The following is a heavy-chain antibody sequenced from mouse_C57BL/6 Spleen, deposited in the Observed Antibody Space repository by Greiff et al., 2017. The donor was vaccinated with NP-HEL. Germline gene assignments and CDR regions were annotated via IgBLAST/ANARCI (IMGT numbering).Heavy chain of an antibody. CDR2: ISSGSSTI. CDR1: GFTFSDYG. V-gene: IGHV5-17*01. J-gene: IGHJ4*01. Sequence: EVKVIESGGGLVKPGGSLKLSCAASGFTFSDYGMHWVRQAPEKGLEWVAYISSGSSTIYYAETVKGRFTISRDNAKNTPFLQMTSLRSEDTAMYYCARMGYAMDYWGQGTSVTVSS. CDR3: ARMGYAMDY.